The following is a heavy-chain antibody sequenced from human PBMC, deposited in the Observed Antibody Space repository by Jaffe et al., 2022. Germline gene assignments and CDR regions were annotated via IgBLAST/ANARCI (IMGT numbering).Heavy chain of an antibody. D-gene: IGHD5-12*01. CDR3: ARDRRRGWWLEHDY. CDR2: ISSSGSTI. Sequence: EVQLVESGGGLVQPGGSLRLSCAASGFTFSSYEMNWVRQAPGKGLEWVSYISSSGSTIYYADSVKGRFTISRDNAKNSLYLQMNSLRAEDTAVYYCARDRRRGWWLEHDYWGQGTLVTVSS. J-gene: IGHJ4*02. V-gene: IGHV3-48*03. CDR1: GFTFSSYE.